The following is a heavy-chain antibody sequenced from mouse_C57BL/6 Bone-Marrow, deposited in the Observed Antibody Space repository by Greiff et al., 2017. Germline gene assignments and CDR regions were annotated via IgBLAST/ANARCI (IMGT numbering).Heavy chain of an antibody. D-gene: IGHD3-3*01. J-gene: IGHJ4*01. CDR3: ARDRGGGVRRGYAMDY. CDR2: ISDGGSYT. CDR1: GFTFSSYA. Sequence: EVKVVESGGGLVKPGGSLKLSCAASGFTFSSYAMSWVRQTPEKRLEWVATISDGGSYTYYPDNVKGRFTISRDNAKNNLYLHMSHLKSEDTAMYYCARDRGGGVRRGYAMDYGGQGTPVTVSS. V-gene: IGHV5-4*01.